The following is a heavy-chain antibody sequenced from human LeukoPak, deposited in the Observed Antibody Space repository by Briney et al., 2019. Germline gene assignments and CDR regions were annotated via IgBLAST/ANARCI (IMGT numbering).Heavy chain of an antibody. CDR2: ISSCSSTI. D-gene: IGHD3-22*01. CDR3: AREDYDSSGYYSGY. Sequence: PGGSLRLSCAASGFTFSSYSMNWVRQAPGKGLEWVSYISSCSSTIYYADSVKGRFTISRDNAKNSLYLQMNSLRDEDTAVYYCAREDYDSSGYYSGYWGQGTLVTVSS. CDR1: GFTFSSYS. V-gene: IGHV3-48*02. J-gene: IGHJ4*02.